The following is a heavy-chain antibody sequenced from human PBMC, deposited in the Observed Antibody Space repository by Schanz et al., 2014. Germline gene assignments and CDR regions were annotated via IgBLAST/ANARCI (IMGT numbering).Heavy chain of an antibody. CDR2: LDLEDGEI. D-gene: IGHD3-10*01. CDR3: ATAEDASGSYGLPACGV. CDR1: GYTLSKLS. Sequence: QVQLVQSGAEVKEPGASVKVSCKASGYTLSKLSIHWVRQAPGKGLEWMGGLDLEDGEIVYAEQLKGRVTMTEDTSTDTAYMELSSLRSQDTAVYYCATAEDASGSYGLPACGVWGQGTTVIVSS. J-gene: IGHJ6*02. V-gene: IGHV1-24*01.